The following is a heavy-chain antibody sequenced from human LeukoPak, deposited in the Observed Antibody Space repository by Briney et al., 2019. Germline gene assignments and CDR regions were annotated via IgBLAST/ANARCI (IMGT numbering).Heavy chain of an antibody. Sequence: SETLSLTCTVSGDSISSGSYYWGWIRQPPGKGLEWIGSIYYSKNTYYNPSLKSRVTISVDTSKNQFSLKLSSVTAADTAVYYCARERRFLEWLRPPSLLGYYYYYMDVWGKGTTVTVSS. CDR1: GDSISSGSYY. CDR3: ARERRFLEWLRPPSLLGYYYYYMDV. J-gene: IGHJ6*03. V-gene: IGHV4-39*07. D-gene: IGHD3-3*01. CDR2: IYYSKNT.